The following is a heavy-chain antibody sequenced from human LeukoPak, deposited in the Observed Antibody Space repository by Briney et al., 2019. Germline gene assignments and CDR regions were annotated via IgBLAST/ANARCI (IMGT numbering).Heavy chain of an antibody. J-gene: IGHJ4*02. D-gene: IGHD3-9*01. V-gene: IGHV3-30-3*01. CDR2: ISYDGSNK. CDR1: GFTFSSYA. CDR3: ARDYYDILTGYHLDY. Sequence: GSLRLSCAASGFTFSSYAMHWVRQAPGKGLEWVAVISYDGSNKYYADSVKGRFTISRDNSKNTLYLQMNSLRAEDTAVYYCARDYYDILTGYHLDYWGQGTLVTVSS.